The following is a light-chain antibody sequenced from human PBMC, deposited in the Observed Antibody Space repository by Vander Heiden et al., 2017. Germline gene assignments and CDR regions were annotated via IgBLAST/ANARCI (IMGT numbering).Light chain of an antibody. CDR2: DTS. CDR3: QQYRNWPT. CDR1: QRVSGS. Sequence: EIVLTQSPASLSLSPGERATLSCRASQRVSGSLAWYQQRPGQAPRLLIFDTSYRAAGIAARFSGSGSGTDFTLTISSLEPEDFAVYYCQQYRNWPTFGQGTRVEVK. J-gene: IGKJ1*01. V-gene: IGKV3-11*01.